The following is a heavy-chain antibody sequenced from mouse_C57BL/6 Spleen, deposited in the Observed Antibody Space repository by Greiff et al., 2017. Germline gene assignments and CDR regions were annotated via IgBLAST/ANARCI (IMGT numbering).Heavy chain of an antibody. Sequence: EVKLVESGGGLVKPGGSLKLSCAASGFTFSDYGMHWVRQAPEKGLEWVAYISSGSSTIYYADTVKGRFTISRDNAKNTLFLQMTSLRSEDTAMYYCARANWDGAWFAYWGQGTLVTVSA. J-gene: IGHJ3*01. V-gene: IGHV5-17*01. CDR2: ISSGSSTI. CDR3: ARANWDGAWFAY. D-gene: IGHD4-1*01. CDR1: GFTFSDYG.